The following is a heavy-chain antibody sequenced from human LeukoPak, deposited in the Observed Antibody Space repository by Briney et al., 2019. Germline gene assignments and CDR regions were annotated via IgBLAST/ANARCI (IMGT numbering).Heavy chain of an antibody. D-gene: IGHD4-17*01. J-gene: IGHJ4*02. CDR2: ISSSSSYI. Sequence: GGSLRLSCAASGFTFSSYSMNWVRQAPGKGLEWVSSISSSSSYIYYADSVKGRFTISRDNAKNLLYLQMTSLRAEDTAVYYCARDGVGYGDSLDYWGQGTLVTVSS. CDR3: ARDGVGYGDSLDY. CDR1: GFTFSSYS. V-gene: IGHV3-21*06.